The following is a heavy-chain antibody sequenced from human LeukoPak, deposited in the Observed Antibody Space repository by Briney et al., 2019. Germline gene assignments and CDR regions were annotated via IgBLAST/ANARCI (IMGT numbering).Heavy chain of an antibody. J-gene: IGHJ4*02. CDR2: IYSGGGT. CDR1: GFTVSSNY. D-gene: IGHD5-18*01. CDR3: AREEERRGYGYGQYFDY. Sequence: GGSLRLSCAASGFTVSSNYMSWVRQAPGKGLEWVSVIYSGGGTYYADSVKGRFTVSRDNSKNTVYLQMNSLRDEDTAVYYCAREEERRGYGYGQYFDYWGQGTLVTVSS. V-gene: IGHV3-66*01.